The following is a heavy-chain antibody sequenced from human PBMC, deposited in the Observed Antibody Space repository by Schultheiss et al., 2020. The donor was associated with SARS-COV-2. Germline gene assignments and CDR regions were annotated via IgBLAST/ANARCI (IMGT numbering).Heavy chain of an antibody. Sequence: SETLSLTCTVSGGSISSYYWSWIRQPPGKGLEWIGSIYHSGSTNYNPSLKSRVTISVDTSKNQFSLKLSSVTAADTAVYYCASALAARRDFDYWGQGTLVSVSS. CDR2: IYHSGST. V-gene: IGHV4-59*12. CDR1: GGSISSYY. D-gene: IGHD6-6*01. CDR3: ASALAARRDFDY. J-gene: IGHJ4*02.